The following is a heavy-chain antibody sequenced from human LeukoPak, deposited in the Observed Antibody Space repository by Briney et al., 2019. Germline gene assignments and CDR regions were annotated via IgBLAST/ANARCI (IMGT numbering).Heavy chain of an antibody. CDR3: ARDLYRIVVVPHYFDY. CDR1: GFTFSSYW. Sequence: GGSLRLSCAASGFTFSSYWMSWVRQAPGRGLEWVANIKKDGREKYYVDSVKGRFTISRDNAKNSLYLQMNSLRAEDTAVYYCARDLYRIVVVPHYFDYWGQGTLVTVSS. V-gene: IGHV3-7*01. D-gene: IGHD3-22*01. CDR2: IKKDGREK. J-gene: IGHJ4*02.